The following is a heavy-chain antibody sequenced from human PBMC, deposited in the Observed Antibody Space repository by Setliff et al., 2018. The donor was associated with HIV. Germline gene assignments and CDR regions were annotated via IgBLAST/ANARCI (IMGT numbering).Heavy chain of an antibody. CDR1: GGSLSGYH. CDR2: TNHSGST. V-gene: IGHV4-34*01. J-gene: IGHJ4*02. D-gene: IGHD3-22*01. CDR3: ARGGGYDRSGYYPFDY. Sequence: SETLSLTCAVYGGSLSGYHWSWIRQSPEKGLEWIGETNHSGSTNYNPSLKSRVTMSVDTSKNQFSLKLSSVTAADTAVYYCARGGGYDRSGYYPFDYWGQGTPVTV.